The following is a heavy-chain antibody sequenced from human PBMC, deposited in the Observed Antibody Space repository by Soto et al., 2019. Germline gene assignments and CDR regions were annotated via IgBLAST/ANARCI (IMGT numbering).Heavy chain of an antibody. V-gene: IGHV3-7*01. CDR1: GFSFHNYW. J-gene: IGHJ4*02. CDR3: ARENYFDY. Sequence: GGSLRLSCAASGFSFHNYWMGWVRQTPDKGLEWVANIKPDGSDKYYVDSVKGRFTISRDNAKNSLYLQMNSLRAEDTAVYYCARENYFDYWGPGTLVTVSS. CDR2: IKPDGSDK.